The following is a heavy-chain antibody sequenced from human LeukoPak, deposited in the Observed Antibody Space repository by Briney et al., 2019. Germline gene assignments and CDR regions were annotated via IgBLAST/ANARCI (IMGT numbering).Heavy chain of an antibody. Sequence: GGSLRLSCTASGFTFSNFWMHWVRQAPGKGPEWVANIKQDGSEKYCVDSVKGRFTISRDNAKSSVYLQMNSLRAEDTAVYYCARGSPFGAYWGQGTLVTVSS. J-gene: IGHJ4*02. V-gene: IGHV3-7*01. CDR2: IKQDGSEK. CDR3: ARGSPFGAY. D-gene: IGHD4/OR15-4a*01. CDR1: GFTFSNFW.